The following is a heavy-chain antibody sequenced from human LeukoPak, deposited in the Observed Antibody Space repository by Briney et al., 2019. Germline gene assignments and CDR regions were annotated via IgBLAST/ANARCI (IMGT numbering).Heavy chain of an antibody. CDR1: GYTFTGYY. D-gene: IGHD1-7*01. J-gene: IGHJ4*02. V-gene: IGHV1-2*02. CDR3: ARGESILNYTPFDY. Sequence: GASVKVSCKASGYTFTGYYMHWVRQAPGQGLEWMGWINPNSGGTNYAQKFQGRVTMTRDTSISTAYMELSRLRSDDTAVYYCARGESILNYTPFDYWGQGTLVTVSS. CDR2: INPNSGGT.